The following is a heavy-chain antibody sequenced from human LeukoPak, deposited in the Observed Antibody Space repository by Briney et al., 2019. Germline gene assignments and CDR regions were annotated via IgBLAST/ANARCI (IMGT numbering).Heavy chain of an antibody. CDR1: GFRFTGYW. CDR2: IDPSGHIT. CDR3: ARDSETYSSSWYGY. V-gene: IGHV1-46*01. J-gene: IGHJ4*02. D-gene: IGHD6-13*01. Sequence: GASVKVSCKASGFRFTGYWMHWVRQAPGQGLEWMGIIDPSGHITNSAQKFQGRLTVTRDTSISTAYMELSRLRSDDTAVYYCARDSETYSSSWYGYWGQGTLVTVSS.